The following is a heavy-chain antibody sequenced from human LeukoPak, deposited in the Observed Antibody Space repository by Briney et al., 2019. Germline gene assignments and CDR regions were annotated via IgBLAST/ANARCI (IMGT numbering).Heavy chain of an antibody. J-gene: IGHJ4*02. CDR2: IIPIFGTA. CDR3: ARDRGANGDY. CDR1: GGTFSSYA. D-gene: IGHD4/OR15-4a*01. V-gene: IGHV1-69*13. Sequence: ASVKVSCKASGGTFSSYAISWVRQAPGQGVEWMGGIIPIFGTANYAHKFQVRVTITADESTSTAYMELSSLRSEDTAVYYCARDRGANGDYWGQGTLVTVSS.